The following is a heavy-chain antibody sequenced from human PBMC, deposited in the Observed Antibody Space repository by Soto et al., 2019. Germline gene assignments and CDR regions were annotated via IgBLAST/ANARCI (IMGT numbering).Heavy chain of an antibody. CDR2: IYSGGST. V-gene: IGHV3-53*01. CDR3: ARAEPSYSSSWTTSFPHLDY. J-gene: IGHJ4*02. D-gene: IGHD6-13*01. Sequence: GGSLRLSCAASGFTVSSNYMSWVRQAPGKGLEWVSVIYSGGSTYYADSVKGRFTISRDNSKNTLYLQMNSLRAEDTAVYYCARAEPSYSSSWTTSFPHLDYWGQGTLVTVS. CDR1: GFTVSSNY.